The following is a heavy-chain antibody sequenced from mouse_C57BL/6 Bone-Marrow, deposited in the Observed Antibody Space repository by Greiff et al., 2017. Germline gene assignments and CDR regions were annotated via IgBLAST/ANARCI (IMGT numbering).Heavy chain of an antibody. D-gene: IGHD1-1*01. V-gene: IGHV2-9-1*01. CDR3: AGGYCDSVWYFDV. CDR1: GFSLTSYA. Sequence: QVQLQQSGPGLVAPSQSLSITCTVSGFSLTSYAISWVRQPPGKGLEWLGVIWTGGGTNYNSALKSRLSISKDKSKSQVFLKMNSLQTDDKARYYCAGGYCDSVWYFDVWGTGTTVTVSS. CDR2: IWTGGGT. J-gene: IGHJ1*03.